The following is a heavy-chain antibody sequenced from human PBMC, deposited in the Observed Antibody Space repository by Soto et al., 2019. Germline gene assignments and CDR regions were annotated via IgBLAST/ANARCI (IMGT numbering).Heavy chain of an antibody. CDR1: GGSFSGYY. D-gene: IGHD3-10*01. CDR3: AGGMVRGVIQYYYYYYYMDV. CDR2: INHSGST. V-gene: IGHV4-34*01. J-gene: IGHJ6*03. Sequence: SETLSLTCAVYGGSFSGYYWSWIRQPPGKGLEWIGEINHSGSTNYNPSLKSRVTISVDTSKNQFSLKLSSVTAADTAVYYCAGGMVRGVIQYYYYYYYMDVWGKGTTVTVSS.